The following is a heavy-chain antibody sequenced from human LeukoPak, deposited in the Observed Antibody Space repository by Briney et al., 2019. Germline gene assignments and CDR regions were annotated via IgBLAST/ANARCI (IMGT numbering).Heavy chain of an antibody. CDR1: GGSISSNEYY. CDR2: MYYSGST. Sequence: SETLSLTCNVSGGSISSNEYYWGWIRQPPGKGLEWIANMYYSGSTYYNPSLKSRVTISIDTSKNQLSLKLSSVTAADTAVYYCARDGTTVSPAVWGRGTTVTVSP. V-gene: IGHV4-39*07. D-gene: IGHD4-17*01. J-gene: IGHJ6*04. CDR3: ARDGTTVSPAV.